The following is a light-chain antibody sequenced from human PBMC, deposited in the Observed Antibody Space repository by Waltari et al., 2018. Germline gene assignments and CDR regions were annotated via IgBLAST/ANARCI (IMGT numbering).Light chain of an antibody. V-gene: IGKV3-20*01. Sequence: VLTQSPDTLSLTHGDRATILCKARQTVTTLAWYQQQPGRAPRLLMSGTSNRATGIPDRFRGSGSATVFALIIDSLQPEDSGVYYCQQYGTLITFGGGTKVEIK. J-gene: IGKJ4*01. CDR1: QTVTT. CDR2: GTS. CDR3: QQYGTLIT.